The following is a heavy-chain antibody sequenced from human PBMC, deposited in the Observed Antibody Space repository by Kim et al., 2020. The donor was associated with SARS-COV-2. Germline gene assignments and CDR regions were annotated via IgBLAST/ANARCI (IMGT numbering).Heavy chain of an antibody. Sequence: ASVKVSCKASGYTFTSYAMNWVRQAPGQGLEWMGWINTNTGNPTYAQGFTGRFVFSLDTSVSTAYLQISSLKAEDTAVYYCARGIYSSGWYYGMDVWGQGATVTVSS. CDR3: ARGIYSSGWYYGMDV. CDR2: INTNTGNP. D-gene: IGHD6-19*01. CDR1: GYTFTSYA. V-gene: IGHV7-4-1*02. J-gene: IGHJ6*02.